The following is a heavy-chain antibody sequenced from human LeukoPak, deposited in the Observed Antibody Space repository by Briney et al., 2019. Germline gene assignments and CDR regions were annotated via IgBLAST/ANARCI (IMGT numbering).Heavy chain of an antibody. CDR1: GFTFSSYT. Sequence: PGGSLRLSCAASGFTFSSYTIHWVRQAPGKGLEWVAVISYDGSNKYYADSVKGRFTISRDNAKNSLYLQMNSLRAEDTAVYYCARDLYGDYSGGLFDYWGQGTLVTVSS. CDR3: ARDLYGDYSGGLFDY. D-gene: IGHD4-17*01. CDR2: ISYDGSNK. J-gene: IGHJ4*02. V-gene: IGHV3-30*04.